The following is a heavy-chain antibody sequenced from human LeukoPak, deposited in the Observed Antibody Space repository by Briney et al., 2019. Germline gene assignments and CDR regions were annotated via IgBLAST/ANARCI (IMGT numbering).Heavy chain of an antibody. CDR1: GFTFNRYN. V-gene: IGHV3-21*01. CDR2: ISTSSSYI. CDR3: AELGITMIGGV. D-gene: IGHD3-10*02. Sequence: GGSLRLSCAASGFTFNRYNMNWVRRAPGKGLEWVSSISTSSSYIYYADSVKGRFTISRDNAKNSLYLQMNSLRAEDTAVYYCAELGITMIGGVWGKGTTVTISS. J-gene: IGHJ6*04.